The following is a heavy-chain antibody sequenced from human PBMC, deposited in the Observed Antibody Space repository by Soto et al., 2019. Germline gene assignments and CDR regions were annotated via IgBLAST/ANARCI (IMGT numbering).Heavy chain of an antibody. V-gene: IGHV3-23*01. CDR3: AKARCTANSCYVPDY. D-gene: IGHD2-21*02. CDR2: ISGSGSSP. CDR1: GFTFNSYT. Sequence: GSLRLSCAASGFTFNSYTMAWVRQAPGKGLEWVSSISGSGSSPSYADSVQGRFIIYRDNSRTTLSLQMNSLRAEDTATYYCAKARCTANSCYVPDYWGHGSLVTVS. J-gene: IGHJ4*01.